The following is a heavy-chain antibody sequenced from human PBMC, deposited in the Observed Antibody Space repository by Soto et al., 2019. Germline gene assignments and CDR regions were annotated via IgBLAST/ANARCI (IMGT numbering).Heavy chain of an antibody. J-gene: IGHJ4*02. Sequence: GGSLRLSCAVSGFTFSNYWMNWVRQAPGRGLEWVANINNVGSEKHYVDSVKGRFTISRDNAKNSLYLQMDSLRVEDTAVYYCARGLTAAAGIDYWGQGALVTVSS. CDR3: ARGLTAAAGIDY. CDR1: GFTFSNYW. CDR2: INNVGSEK. D-gene: IGHD6-13*01. V-gene: IGHV3-7*04.